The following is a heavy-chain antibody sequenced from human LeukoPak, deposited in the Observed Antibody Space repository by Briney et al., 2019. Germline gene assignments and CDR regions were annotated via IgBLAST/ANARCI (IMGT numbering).Heavy chain of an antibody. CDR3: ARVRYGSGSQYYFDY. J-gene: IGHJ4*02. Sequence: ASVKVSCKASGYTFTSYYMHWVRRAPGQGLEWMGIINPSGGSTSYAQKFQGRVTMTRDTSTSTVYMELSSLRSEDTAVYYCARVRYGSGSQYYFDYWGQGTLVTVSS. D-gene: IGHD3-10*01. V-gene: IGHV1-46*01. CDR1: GYTFTSYY. CDR2: INPSGGST.